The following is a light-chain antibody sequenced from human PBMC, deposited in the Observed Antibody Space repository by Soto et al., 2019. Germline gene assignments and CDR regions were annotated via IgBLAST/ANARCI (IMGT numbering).Light chain of an antibody. CDR2: LNSDGSH. V-gene: IGLV4-69*01. CDR1: SGHSNYA. Sequence: QSVLTQSPSASASLGASVKLTCTLSSGHSNYAIAWHQQQPEKGPRYLMKLNSDGSHSKGDVIPDRFSGSSSGAERYLTISSLQSEDEADYYCQTWGTGIHVVLGGGTKLTVL. CDR3: QTWGTGIHVV. J-gene: IGLJ2*01.